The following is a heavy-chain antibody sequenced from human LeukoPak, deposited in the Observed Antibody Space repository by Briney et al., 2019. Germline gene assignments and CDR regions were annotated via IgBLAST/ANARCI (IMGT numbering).Heavy chain of an antibody. V-gene: IGHV3-23*01. CDR2: ISGSGGST. Sequence: PGGSLRLSCAASGFTFSSYAMSWVRQAPGKGLEWVSAISGSGGSTYYADSVKGRFTISRDNSKNTLYLQMNSLRAEDTAVYYCAKAGYSYGQPVGYFDYWGQGTLVTVSS. J-gene: IGHJ4*02. CDR3: AKAGYSYGQPVGYFDY. D-gene: IGHD5-18*01. CDR1: GFTFSSYA.